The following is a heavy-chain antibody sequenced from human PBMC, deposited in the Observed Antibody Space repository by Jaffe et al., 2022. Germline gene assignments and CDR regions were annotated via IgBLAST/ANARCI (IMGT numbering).Heavy chain of an antibody. D-gene: IGHD4-4*01. J-gene: IGHJ4*02. V-gene: IGHV3-30*02. CDR3: AKDLGVYSNYHSADY. CDR1: GFTFSSYG. Sequence: QVQLVESGGGVVQPGGSLRLSCAASGFTFSSYGMHWVRQAPGKGLEWVTFIRYDGSNKDYTDSVKGRFTISRDNSKNTLYLQMNSLRAEDTAVYYCAKDLGVYSNYHSADYWGQGTLVTVSS. CDR2: IRYDGSNK.